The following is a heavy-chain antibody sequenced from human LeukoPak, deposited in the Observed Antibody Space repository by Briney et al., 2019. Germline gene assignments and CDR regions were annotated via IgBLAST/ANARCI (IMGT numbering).Heavy chain of an antibody. V-gene: IGHV6-1*01. J-gene: IGHJ4*02. CDR2: TYYRSKWYT. D-gene: IGHD6-13*01. CDR1: GDSVSSNSAA. CDR3: ARDPRIAPDMNFDY. Sequence: SQTLSLICAIPGDSVSSNSAAWNCIRQSPSRGLEWLGRTYYRSKWYTHYAVSVESRITINPDTSKNQFSLQLNSVTPEDTAVYYCARDPRIAPDMNFDYWGQGTLVTVSS.